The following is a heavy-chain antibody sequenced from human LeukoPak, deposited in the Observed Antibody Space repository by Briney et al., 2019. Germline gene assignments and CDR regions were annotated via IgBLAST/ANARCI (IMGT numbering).Heavy chain of an antibody. V-gene: IGHV3-23*01. Sequence: GGSLRLSCAASGFTFSSYAMSWVRQAPGKGLEWVSAISGSGGSTYYADSVKGRFTISRDNSKNTLYLQMNSLRAEDTAVYYYAKDSPRVATDGGYYFDYWGQGTLVTVSS. J-gene: IGHJ4*02. CDR2: ISGSGGST. CDR3: AKDSPRVATDGGYYFDY. CDR1: GFTFSSYA. D-gene: IGHD5-12*01.